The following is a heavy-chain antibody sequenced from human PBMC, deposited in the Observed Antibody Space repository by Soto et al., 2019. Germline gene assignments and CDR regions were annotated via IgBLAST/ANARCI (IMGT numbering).Heavy chain of an antibody. Sequence: EVQLVESGGGLVKPGGSLRLSCAASGFTFSNAWMSWVRQAPGKGLEWVGRIKSKTDGGTTDYAAPVKGRFTISRDDSKNTLYLQMNSLKTEDTAVYYCTTDLGSPGGDLTGGWGQGTLVTVSS. CDR3: TTDLGSPGGDLTGG. V-gene: IGHV3-15*01. J-gene: IGHJ4*02. D-gene: IGHD2-21*02. CDR1: GFTFSNAW. CDR2: IKSKTDGGTT.